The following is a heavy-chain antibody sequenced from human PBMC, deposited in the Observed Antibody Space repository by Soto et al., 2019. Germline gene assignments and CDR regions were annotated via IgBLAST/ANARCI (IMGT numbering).Heavy chain of an antibody. CDR2: IIPMFGTA. CDR3: ARVGPAHYYDSSGYYSPLDY. D-gene: IGHD3-22*01. Sequence: QVQLVQSGAEVKKPGSSVKVSCKASGDTFSSYAINWVRQAPGQGLEWMGGIIPMFGTANYAQKFKGRVTTTAGESTSTVYMELSSLRSADTAVYYCARVGPAHYYDSSGYYSPLDYWGQGTLVTVSS. CDR1: GDTFSSYA. J-gene: IGHJ4*02. V-gene: IGHV1-69*01.